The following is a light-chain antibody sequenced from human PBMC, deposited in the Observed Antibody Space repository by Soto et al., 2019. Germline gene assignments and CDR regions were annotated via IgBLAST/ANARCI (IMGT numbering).Light chain of an antibody. Sequence: EIVLTQSPGTLYMSPGERATLSCRASQSVSSRYVAWHQQKPGQAPSLLLSGATNRATGIPDRFSGSGSGTDLPLTISRLVPEDFAVYYCQQDSNSPFTFGPGTKVEIK. J-gene: IGKJ3*01. CDR2: GAT. V-gene: IGKV3-20*01. CDR1: QSVSSRY. CDR3: QQDSNSPFT.